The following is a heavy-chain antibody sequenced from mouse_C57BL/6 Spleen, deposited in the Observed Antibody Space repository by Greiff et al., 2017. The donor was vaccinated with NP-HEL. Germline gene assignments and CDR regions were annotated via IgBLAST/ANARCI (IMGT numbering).Heavy chain of an antibody. CDR3: ARNYGRGYAMDY. Sequence: VQLKQSGPGMVKPSQSLSLTCTVTGYSITSGYDWHWIRHFPGNKLEWMGYISYSGSTNYNPSLKSRISITHDTSKNHFFLKLNSVTTEDTATYYCARNYGRGYAMDYWGQVTSVTVSS. CDR2: ISYSGST. D-gene: IGHD1-1*01. CDR1: GYSITSGYD. J-gene: IGHJ4*01. V-gene: IGHV3-1*01.